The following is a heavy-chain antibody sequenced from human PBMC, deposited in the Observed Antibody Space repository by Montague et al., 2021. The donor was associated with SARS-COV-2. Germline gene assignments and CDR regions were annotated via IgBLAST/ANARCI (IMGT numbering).Heavy chain of an antibody. J-gene: IGHJ5*02. V-gene: IGHV3-66*01. Sequence: STYYAYSVKGRFTISRDNSKNTLYLQMNSLRAEDTAVYYCAREVPITIVGVVTDNSWFDPWGQGNLGTVS. CDR3: AREVPITIVGVVTDNSWFDP. CDR2: ST. D-gene: IGHD3-3*01.